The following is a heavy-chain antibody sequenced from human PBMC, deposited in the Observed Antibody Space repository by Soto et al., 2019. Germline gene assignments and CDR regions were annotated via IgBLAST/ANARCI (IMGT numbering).Heavy chain of an antibody. D-gene: IGHD3-22*01. Sequence: QVQLQESGPGLVKPSETLSLTCTVSGGSVSSGSYYWSWIRQPPGKGLEWIGYIYYSGSTNYNPSLKSRVTMSXXTXKXXFSLKLSSVTAADTAVYYCASLRGYLVITDDAFDIWGQGTMVTVSS. CDR3: ASLRGYLVITDDAFDI. J-gene: IGHJ3*02. CDR2: IYYSGST. CDR1: GGSVSSGSYY. V-gene: IGHV4-61*01.